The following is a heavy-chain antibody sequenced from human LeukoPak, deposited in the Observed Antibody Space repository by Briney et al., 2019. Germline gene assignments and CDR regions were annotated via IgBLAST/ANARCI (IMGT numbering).Heavy chain of an antibody. J-gene: IGHJ5*02. V-gene: IGHV1-69*01. CDR1: GGTFSSYA. CDR2: IIPIFGTA. CDR3: ARDPTPWVITNNWFDP. Sequence: SVKVSCKASGGTFSSYAISWVRQAPGQGLEWMGGIIPIFGTANYAQKFQGRVTITADESTSTAYMELSSLRSEDTAVYYCARDPTPWVITNNWFDPWGQGTLVTVSS. D-gene: IGHD3-22*01.